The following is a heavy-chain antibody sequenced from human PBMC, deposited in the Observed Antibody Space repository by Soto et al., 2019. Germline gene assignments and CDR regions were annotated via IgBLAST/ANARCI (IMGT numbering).Heavy chain of an antibody. Sequence: ASVKVSCTASGYTFTKYARHWVRQAPGQRLEWMGWINTGNGNTKYSQKFKGRVTITRDTSASTAYMELSSLRSEDTALYYCASAGDDGSSARCLRLDYCGEGSLVTVYS. CDR2: INTGNGNT. J-gene: IGHJ4*02. CDR3: ASAGDDGSSARCLRLDY. D-gene: IGHD2-2*01. V-gene: IGHV1-3*04. CDR1: GYTFTKYA.